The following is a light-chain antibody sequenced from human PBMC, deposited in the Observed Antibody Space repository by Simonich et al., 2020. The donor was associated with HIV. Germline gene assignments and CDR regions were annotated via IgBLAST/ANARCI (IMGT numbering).Light chain of an antibody. CDR2: WAS. CDR1: QSILYSSNNKNF. CDR3: QQYYGTPLT. Sequence: DIVMTQSPDSLAVSLGERATLNCKSSQSILYSSNNKNFVAWYQQRPGQPPSLLIYWASTLESGVTDRFRGSGAGTDFTLSISSLQAEDVAVYYCQQYYGTPLTFGGGTRVEIK. J-gene: IGKJ4*01. V-gene: IGKV4-1*01.